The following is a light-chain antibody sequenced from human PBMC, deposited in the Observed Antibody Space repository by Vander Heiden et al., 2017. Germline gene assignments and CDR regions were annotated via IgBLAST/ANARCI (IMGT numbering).Light chain of an antibody. CDR1: KLGDKY. Sequence: SYELTQPPSVSVSPGQTASITCSGDKLGDKYACWYQQKPGQSPVLVIYQDSKRPSGIPERFSGSNSGNTATLTISGTQAMDEADYYCQAWDSSWVFGGGTKLTAL. J-gene: IGLJ3*02. V-gene: IGLV3-1*01. CDR3: QAWDSSWV. CDR2: QDS.